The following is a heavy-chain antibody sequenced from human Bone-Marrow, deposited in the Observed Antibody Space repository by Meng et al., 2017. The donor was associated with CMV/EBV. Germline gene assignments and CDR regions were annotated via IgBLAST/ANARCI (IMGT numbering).Heavy chain of an antibody. V-gene: IGHV3-21*01. CDR3: AREYQLLSDFDD. CDR1: GFTFSSYW. J-gene: IGHJ4*02. Sequence: GGSLRLSCAASGFTFSSYWMTWVRQAPGKGLEWVSSISSSSSYIYYADSVKGRFTISRDNAKNSLYLQMNSLRVEDTAVYYCAREYQLLSDFDDWGQGTLVTVSS. D-gene: IGHD2-2*01. CDR2: ISSSSSYI.